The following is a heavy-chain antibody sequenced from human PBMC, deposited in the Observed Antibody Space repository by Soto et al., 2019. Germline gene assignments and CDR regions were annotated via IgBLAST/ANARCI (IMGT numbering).Heavy chain of an antibody. J-gene: IGHJ4*02. CDR1: GFTFSSYG. CDR2: IWYDGSNK. V-gene: IGHV3-33*01. D-gene: IGHD6-13*01. CDR3: ARDGAGYSSSWYPGY. Sequence: GGSLRLSCAASGFTFSSYGMHWVRQAPGKGLEWVAVIWYDGSNKYYADSVKGRFTISRDNSKNTLYLQMNSLRAEDTAVYYCARDGAGYSSSWYPGYWGQGTLVTVSS.